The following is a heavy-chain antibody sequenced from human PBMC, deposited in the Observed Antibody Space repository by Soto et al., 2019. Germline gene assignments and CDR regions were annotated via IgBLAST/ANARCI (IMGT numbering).Heavy chain of an antibody. J-gene: IGHJ6*02. D-gene: IGHD2-2*01. V-gene: IGHV3-30-3*01. CDR1: GFTFSSYA. Sequence: GGSLRLSCAASGFTFSSYAMHWVRQAPGKGLEWVAVISYDGSNKYYADSVKGRFTISRDNSKNTLYLQMNSLRAEDTAVYYCARAEGCSSTSCYGRYGMDVWGQGTTVT. CDR3: ARAEGCSSTSCYGRYGMDV. CDR2: ISYDGSNK.